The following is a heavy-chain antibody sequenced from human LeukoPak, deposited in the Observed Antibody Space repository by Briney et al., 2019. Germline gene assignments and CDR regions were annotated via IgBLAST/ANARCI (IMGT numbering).Heavy chain of an antibody. V-gene: IGHV4-59*11. CDR2: THYSGRT. CDR1: GGSISSHY. D-gene: IGHD3-22*01. CDR3: ARDKGGSSGYYYVGFIDT. Sequence: PSETLSLTCTVSGGSISSHYWSWIRQPPGRGLEWVGYTHYSGRTSYNPSLKSRVTMSVDTSKSQVSLRLTSVTAADTAVYYCARDKGGSSGYYYVGFIDTWGQGTLVTVSS. J-gene: IGHJ3*02.